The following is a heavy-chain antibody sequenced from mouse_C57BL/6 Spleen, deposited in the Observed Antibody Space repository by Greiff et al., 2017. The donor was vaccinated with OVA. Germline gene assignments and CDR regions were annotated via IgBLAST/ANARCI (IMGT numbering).Heavy chain of an antibody. Sequence: FQLQQPGAELVRPGSSVKLSCKASGYTFTSYWMHWVKQRPIQGLEWIGNIDPSDSETHYNPKFKDKATLTVDKSSSTAYMQLSSLTSEDSAVYYCAREITTDFYYVDYWGQGTTLTVSS. J-gene: IGHJ2*01. CDR2: IDPSDSET. V-gene: IGHV1-52*01. CDR1: GYTFTSYW. CDR3: AREITTDFYYVDY. D-gene: IGHD1-1*01.